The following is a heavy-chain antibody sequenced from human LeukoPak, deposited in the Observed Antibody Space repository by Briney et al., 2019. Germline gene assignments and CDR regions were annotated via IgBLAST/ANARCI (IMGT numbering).Heavy chain of an antibody. D-gene: IGHD3-3*01. CDR1: GFTFSSYS. CDR2: ISSSSSYI. CDR3: ARVSRFLEWSQAFDI. J-gene: IGHJ3*02. V-gene: IGHV3-21*01. Sequence: GSLRLSCAASGFTFSSYSMNWVRQAPGKGLEWVSSISSSSSYIYYADSVKGRFTISRDNAKNSLYLQMNSLRAEDTAVYYCARVSRFLEWSQAFDIWGQGTMVTVSS.